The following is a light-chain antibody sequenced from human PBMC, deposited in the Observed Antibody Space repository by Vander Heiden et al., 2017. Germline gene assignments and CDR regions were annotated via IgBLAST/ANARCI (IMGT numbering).Light chain of an antibody. Sequence: DIVMTQSPYSLASSLGETATINCKSSQSVLYSSNNKNYLAWYQQKPGQPPKLLIYWASTRESGVPDRFSGSGSGTDFTLTISSLQAEDVAVYYCQQYYSTPYTFGQGTKLEIK. CDR3: QQYYSTPYT. CDR1: QSVLYSSNNKNY. V-gene: IGKV4-1*01. J-gene: IGKJ2*01. CDR2: WAS.